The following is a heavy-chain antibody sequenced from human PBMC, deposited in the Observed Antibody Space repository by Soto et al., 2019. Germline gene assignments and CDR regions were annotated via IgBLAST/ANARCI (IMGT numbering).Heavy chain of an antibody. J-gene: IGHJ5*02. Sequence: QLQESGPGLVKPSETLSLTCTVSGGSISSSNYYWGWIRQPPGKGLEWIGSISYSGSTYYNPSLKSRVTISVDTSPNQFSLKLSSVTAADTAMYYCARHEHWAFDPWGQGTLVTVSS. V-gene: IGHV4-39*01. CDR1: GGSISSSNYY. CDR2: ISYSGST. CDR3: ARHEHWAFDP. D-gene: IGHD3-16*01.